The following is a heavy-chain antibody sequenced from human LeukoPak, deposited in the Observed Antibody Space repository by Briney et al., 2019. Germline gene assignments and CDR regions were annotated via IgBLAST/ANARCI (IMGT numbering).Heavy chain of an antibody. D-gene: IGHD5-24*01. CDR3: ARDRDGYNWFDY. CDR2: ISYDGSNK. V-gene: IGHV3-30-3*01. Sequence: QPGGSLRLSCAASGFTLSSYNMKWVRQAPGKGLEWVAVISYDGSNKYYADSVKGRFTISRDNSKNTLYLQMNSLRAEDTAVYYCARDRDGYNWFDYWGQGTLVTVSS. J-gene: IGHJ4*02. CDR1: GFTLSSYN.